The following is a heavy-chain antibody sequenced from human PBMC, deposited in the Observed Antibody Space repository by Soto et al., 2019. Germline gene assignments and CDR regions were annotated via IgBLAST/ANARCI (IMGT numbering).Heavy chain of an antibody. J-gene: IGHJ6*02. D-gene: IGHD6-19*01. CDR3: ARFSVAGISLSYYYYGMDV. CDR2: TYYRPKWYN. V-gene: IGHV6-1*01. CDR1: GGSVSSSSAA. Sequence: SQTLSLTCAIPGGSVSSSSAAWNWIRQSPSRGLEWLGRTYYRPKWYNDYAVSVKSRITINPDTSKNQFSLQLNSVTPEDSAVYYCARFSVAGISLSYYYYGMDVWGQGTTVTVSS.